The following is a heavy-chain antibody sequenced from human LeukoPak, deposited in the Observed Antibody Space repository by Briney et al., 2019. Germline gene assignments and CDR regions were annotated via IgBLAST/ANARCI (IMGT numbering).Heavy chain of an antibody. J-gene: IGHJ4*02. CDR1: GGSFSGYY. D-gene: IGHD2-2*02. CDR2: INHSGST. Sequence: SETLSLTCAVYGGSFSGYYWSWIRQPPGKGLEWIGEINHSGSTNYNPSLQSRVTISVDTSKNQFSLKLSSVTAADTAVYYCARGQEKYCSSTSCYTLDYWGQGTLVTVSS. CDR3: ARGQEKYCSSTSCYTLDY. V-gene: IGHV4-34*01.